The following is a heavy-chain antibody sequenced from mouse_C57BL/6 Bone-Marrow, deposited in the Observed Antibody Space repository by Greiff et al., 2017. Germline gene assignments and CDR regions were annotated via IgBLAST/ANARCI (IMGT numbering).Heavy chain of an antibody. CDR2: ISSGGSYT. CDR3: ARQGYYGSSYSWFAY. D-gene: IGHD1-1*01. CDR1: GFTFSSYG. V-gene: IGHV5-6*01. Sequence: EVKLVESGGDLVKPGGSLKLSCAASGFTFSSYGMSWVRQTPYKRLEWVATISSGGSYTYYPDSVKGRFTISRDNAKNTLYLQMSSLKSEDTAMYYCARQGYYGSSYSWFAYWGQGTLVTVSA. J-gene: IGHJ3*01.